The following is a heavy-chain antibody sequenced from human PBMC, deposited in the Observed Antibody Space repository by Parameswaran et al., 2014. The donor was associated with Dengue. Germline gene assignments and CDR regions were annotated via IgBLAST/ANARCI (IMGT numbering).Heavy chain of an antibody. V-gene: IGHV1-3*01. J-gene: IGHJ6*02. CDR2: INAGNGNT. Sequence: WVRQAPGQGLEWMGWINAGNGNTKYSQKFQGRVTITRDTSASTAYMELSSLRSEDTAVYYCARDYGDYVPQPYYGMDVWGQGTTVTVSS. D-gene: IGHD4-17*01. CDR3: ARDYGDYVPQPYYGMDV.